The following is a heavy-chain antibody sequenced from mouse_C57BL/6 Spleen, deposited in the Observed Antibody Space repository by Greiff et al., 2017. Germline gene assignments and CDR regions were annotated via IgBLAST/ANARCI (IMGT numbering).Heavy chain of an antibody. CDR2: IDPSDSYT. CDR3: ARRIYYGSSYWYFGG. V-gene: IGHV1-59*01. Sequence: VQLQQPGAELVRPGTSVKLSCKASGYTFTSYWMHWVKQRPGQGLEWIGVIDPSDSYTNYNQKFKGKATLTVDTSSSTAYMQLSSLTSEDSAVYYCARRIYYGSSYWYFGGWGTGATVTVSS. J-gene: IGHJ1*03. D-gene: IGHD1-1*01. CDR1: GYTFTSYW.